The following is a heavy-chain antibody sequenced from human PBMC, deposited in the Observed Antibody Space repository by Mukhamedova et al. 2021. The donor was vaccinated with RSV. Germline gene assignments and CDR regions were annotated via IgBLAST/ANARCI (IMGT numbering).Heavy chain of an antibody. CDR3: ARGLKGYCTSTTCFTRGGMDV. V-gene: IGHV4-34*01. Sequence: HGGSTNYNPSLKSRVTISVDTSKNQFSLKLSSVTAADTAVYYRARGLKGYCTSTTCFTRGGMDVWGQGTTVTVSS. CDR2: HGGST. D-gene: IGHD2-2*02. J-gene: IGHJ6*02.